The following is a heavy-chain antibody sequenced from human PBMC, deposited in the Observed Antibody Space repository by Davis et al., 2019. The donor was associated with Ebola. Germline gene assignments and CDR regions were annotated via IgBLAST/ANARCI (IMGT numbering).Heavy chain of an antibody. V-gene: IGHV3-21*01. CDR3: ARERAVAYFGY. CDR1: GLTFRSYS. J-gene: IGHJ4*02. CDR2: ISISSSYI. Sequence: PGRPLRSPFAVLGLTFRSYSMSRARQSPGKGLVWVASISISSSYIYYADSVKGRFTISRDNAKNSLYLQMNSLRAEDTAVYYCARERAVAYFGYWGQGTLVTVSS. D-gene: IGHD4-23*01.